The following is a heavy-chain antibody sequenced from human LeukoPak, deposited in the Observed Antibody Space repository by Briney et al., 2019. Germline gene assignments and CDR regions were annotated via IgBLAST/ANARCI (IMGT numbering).Heavy chain of an antibody. D-gene: IGHD3-3*01. CDR3: ARSHNDFGDDY. V-gene: IGHV4-59*01. CDR2: IYYSGRT. J-gene: IGHJ4*02. Sequence: SETLSLTCTVSGGSISSYYWTWIRQPPGKALEWIGYIYYSGRTSYNPSLKSRVTMSVDTSKNQFSLKLSSVTAADTAVYYCARSHNDFGDDYWGQGSLVTVSS. CDR1: GGSISSYY.